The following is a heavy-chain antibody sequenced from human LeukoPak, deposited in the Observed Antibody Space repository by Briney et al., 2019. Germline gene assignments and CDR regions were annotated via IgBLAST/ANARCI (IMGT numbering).Heavy chain of an antibody. Sequence: SETLSLTCTVSGASVTSYYWNWIRQPPGKGLEWIGYILYSGTTNYNPSLNSRVAMSLDTSKNQFSLELSSVTAADTAVYYCARRIIARGLGQENWFDPWGQGILVTVSS. CDR1: GASVTSYY. V-gene: IGHV4-59*02. D-gene: IGHD3-16*01. CDR2: ILYSGTT. J-gene: IGHJ5*02. CDR3: ARRIIARGLGQENWFDP.